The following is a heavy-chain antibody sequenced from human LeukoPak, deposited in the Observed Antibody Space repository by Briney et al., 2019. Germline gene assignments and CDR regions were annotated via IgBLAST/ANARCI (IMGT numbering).Heavy chain of an antibody. V-gene: IGHV3-21*01. D-gene: IGHD6-19*01. Sequence: GGSLRLSCAAPGFTFSSYSMNWVRQAPGKGLEWVSSISSSSSYIYYADSVKGRFTISRDNAKNSLYLQMNSLRAEDTAVYYCAREGYSSGWSASDYWGQGTLVTVSS. CDR1: GFTFSSYS. CDR3: AREGYSSGWSASDY. J-gene: IGHJ4*02. CDR2: ISSSSSYI.